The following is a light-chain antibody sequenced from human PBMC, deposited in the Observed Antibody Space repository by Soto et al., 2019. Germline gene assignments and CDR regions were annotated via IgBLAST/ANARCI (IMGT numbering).Light chain of an antibody. CDR3: SSYTSNSHYV. Sequence: QSALTQPASVSVSPGQSITISCTGTSSDVGGYNHVSWYHHHPGKAPKLLIYDDSHRPSGVSNRFSGSKSGNTASLTISGLQAEVEADYYCSSYTSNSHYVFGTGTKVTVL. V-gene: IGLV2-14*03. CDR1: SSDVGGYNH. J-gene: IGLJ1*01. CDR2: DDS.